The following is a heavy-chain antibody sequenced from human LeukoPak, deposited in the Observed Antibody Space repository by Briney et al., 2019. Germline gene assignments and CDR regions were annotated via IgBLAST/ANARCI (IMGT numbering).Heavy chain of an antibody. CDR1: GGSISSYY. Sequence: SETLSLTCTVSGGSISSYYWSWTRQPAGKGLEWIGRIYTSGSTNYNPSLKSRVTMSVDTSKNQFSLKLSSVTAADTAVYYCAREDGSSDYYYYYGMDVWGQGTTVTVSS. D-gene: IGHD5-24*01. CDR2: IYTSGST. V-gene: IGHV4-4*07. J-gene: IGHJ6*02. CDR3: AREDGSSDYYYYYGMDV.